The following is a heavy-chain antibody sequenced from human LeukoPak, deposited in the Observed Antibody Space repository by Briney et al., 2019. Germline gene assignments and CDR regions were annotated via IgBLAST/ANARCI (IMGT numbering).Heavy chain of an antibody. D-gene: IGHD4-17*01. V-gene: IGHV3-23*01. CDR1: GFTFSSYT. J-gene: IGHJ4*02. Sequence: GESLKISCAASGFTFSSYTMTWVRQAPGKGLEWVSTINVSGGSTFYADSVKGRFTISRDNSKNTLYLQMNSLRAEDTAVYYCAKDRSTVTSRYYWGQGTLVTVSS. CDR2: INVSGGST. CDR3: AKDRSTVTSRYY.